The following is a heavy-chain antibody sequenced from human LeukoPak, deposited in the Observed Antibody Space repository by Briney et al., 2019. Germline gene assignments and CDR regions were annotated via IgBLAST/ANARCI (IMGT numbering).Heavy chain of an antibody. CDR3: ARHVILWFGEFMNAFDI. CDR2: IYYSGST. CDR1: GGSISSSSYY. J-gene: IGHJ3*02. Sequence: TPSETLSLTCTVSGGSISSSSYYWGWIRQPPGKGLEWIGSIYYSGSTYYNPSLKSRVTISVDTSKNQFSLKLSSVTAADTAVYYCARHVILWFGEFMNAFDIWGQGTMVTVSS. D-gene: IGHD3-10*01. V-gene: IGHV4-39*01.